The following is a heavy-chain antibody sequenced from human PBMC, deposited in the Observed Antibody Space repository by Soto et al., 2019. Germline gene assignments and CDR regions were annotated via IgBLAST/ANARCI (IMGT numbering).Heavy chain of an antibody. D-gene: IGHD3-16*01. J-gene: IGHJ5*02. CDR3: ARVGGINWFDP. Sequence: QVQLQESGPGLVKHSQTLSLTCTVSGGSISSGGYYWSCIRQHPGKGLEWIGYIYYSGSTYYNPSLKSRVTMSVDTSKNQFSLKLSSVTAADTAVYYWARVGGINWFDPWGQGTLVTVSS. V-gene: IGHV4-31*03. CDR1: GGSISSGGYY. CDR2: IYYSGST.